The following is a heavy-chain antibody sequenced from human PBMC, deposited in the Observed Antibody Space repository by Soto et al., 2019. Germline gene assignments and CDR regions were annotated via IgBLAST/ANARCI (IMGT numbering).Heavy chain of an antibody. Sequence: QGQLVQSGAEVKKPGASVKVSCTASGNTFTNFGVTWVRQAPGRGLEWMGGFSAYTEDPNYAQKFQGRVTMTIDTSTSTAYLDLRSLTSDDTAVYYCARVIPGAEAWFDPWGQGTLVTVSS. J-gene: IGHJ5*02. V-gene: IGHV1-18*01. CDR3: ARVIPGAEAWFDP. D-gene: IGHD2-2*01. CDR2: FSAYTEDP. CDR1: GNTFTNFG.